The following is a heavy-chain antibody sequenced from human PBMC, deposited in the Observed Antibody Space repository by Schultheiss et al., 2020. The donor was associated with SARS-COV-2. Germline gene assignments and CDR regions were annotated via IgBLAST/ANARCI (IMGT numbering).Heavy chain of an antibody. J-gene: IGHJ4*02. CDR3: ARDLVGATLDY. CDR2: ISSNGSYI. CDR1: GFTFSSYS. D-gene: IGHD1-26*01. Sequence: GESLKISCAASGFTFSSYSMNWVRQAPGKGLEWISSISSNGSYIYYADSVEGRFTISRDNAKNSLYLQMNSLRAEDTAVYYCARDLVGATLDYWGQGTLVTVSS. V-gene: IGHV3-21*01.